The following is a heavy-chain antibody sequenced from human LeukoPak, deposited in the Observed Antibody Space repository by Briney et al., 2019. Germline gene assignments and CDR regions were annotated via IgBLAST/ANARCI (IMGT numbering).Heavy chain of an antibody. J-gene: IGHJ6*02. D-gene: IGHD3-3*01. CDR3: ARDLGIDFWSDSYYYGMDV. CDR1: GFTFSSYA. Sequence: GGSLRLSCAASGFTFSSYAMHWVRQAPGKGLEWVAVISYDGSNKYYADSVKGRFTISRDNSKNTLYLQMNSLRAEDTAVYYCARDLGIDFWSDSYYYGMDVWGQGTTVTVSS. CDR2: ISYDGSNK. V-gene: IGHV3-30-3*01.